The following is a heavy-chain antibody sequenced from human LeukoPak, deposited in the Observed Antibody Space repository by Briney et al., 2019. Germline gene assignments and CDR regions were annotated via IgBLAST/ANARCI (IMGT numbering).Heavy chain of an antibody. V-gene: IGHV3-21*06. D-gene: IGHD1-26*01. J-gene: IGHJ4*02. CDR3: ARSLVGAVIDY. CDR2: IDTSSTHM. CDR1: GFTFSHYN. Sequence: GGSLRLPCEASGFTFSHYNINWVRQAPGRGLEWVSSIDTSSTHMNYADSVKGRFTISRDNARNSLYLQMHSLTVEDTAVYFCARSLVGAVIDYWGQGTLVTVSS.